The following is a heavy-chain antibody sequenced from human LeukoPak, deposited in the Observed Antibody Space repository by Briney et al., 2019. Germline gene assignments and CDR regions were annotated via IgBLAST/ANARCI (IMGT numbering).Heavy chain of an antibody. J-gene: IGHJ6*03. Sequence: PGGSLRLSCAASGFTFSNAWMSWVRQAPGKGLEWVGRIKSKTDGGTTDCAAPVKGRFTIPRDDSKNTLYLQMNSLKTEDTAVYYCTTTLLWFRTTTTLYMDVWGKGTTVTISS. CDR3: TTTLLWFRTTTTLYMDV. V-gene: IGHV3-15*01. CDR1: GFTFSNAW. CDR2: IKSKTDGGTT. D-gene: IGHD3-10*01.